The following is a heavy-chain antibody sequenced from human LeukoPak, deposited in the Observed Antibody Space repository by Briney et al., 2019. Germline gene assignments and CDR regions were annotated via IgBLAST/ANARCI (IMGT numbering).Heavy chain of an antibody. CDR3: ARVGSHYSNYAYYYYMDV. CDR1: GFTFSSYG. CDR2: IRYDGSNK. Sequence: GGSLRLSCAASGFTFSSYGMHWVRQAPGKGLEWVAFIRYDGSNKYYADSVKGRFTISRDNAKNSLYLQMNSLRAEDTAVYYCARVGSHYSNYAYYYYMDVWGKGTTVTVSS. V-gene: IGHV3-30*02. J-gene: IGHJ6*03. D-gene: IGHD4-11*01.